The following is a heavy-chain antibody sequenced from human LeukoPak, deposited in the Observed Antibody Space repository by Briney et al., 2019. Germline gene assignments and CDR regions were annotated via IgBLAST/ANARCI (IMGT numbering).Heavy chain of an antibody. CDR2: TYHSGRT. CDR1: GGSFSGYY. Sequence: TSETLSLTCAVYGGSFSGYYWSWIRQPPGKGLEWIGSTYHSGRTDYNPSLKSRVTISEDTSKNQFSLKLSSVTAADTAVYYCARGFRGPNFDYWGQGTLVTVSS. D-gene: IGHD3-10*01. CDR3: ARGFRGPNFDY. V-gene: IGHV4-34*01. J-gene: IGHJ4*02.